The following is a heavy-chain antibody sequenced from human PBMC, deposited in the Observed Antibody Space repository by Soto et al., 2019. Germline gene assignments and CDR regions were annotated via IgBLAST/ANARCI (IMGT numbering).Heavy chain of an antibody. Sequence: GGSLRLSCAASGFTFSSYWMHWVRQAPGKGLVWVSRINSDGSSTSYADSVKGRFTISRDNAKNSLYLQMNSLRAEDTALYYCAKDVSSGWRAFDIWGQGTMVTVSS. J-gene: IGHJ3*02. V-gene: IGHV3-74*01. D-gene: IGHD6-19*01. CDR1: GFTFSSYW. CDR3: AKDVSSGWRAFDI. CDR2: INSDGSST.